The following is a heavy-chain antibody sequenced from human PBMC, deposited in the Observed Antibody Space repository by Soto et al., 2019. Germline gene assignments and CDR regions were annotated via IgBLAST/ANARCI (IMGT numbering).Heavy chain of an antibody. J-gene: IGHJ4*02. D-gene: IGHD2-21*02. CDR2: MSPESGNT. CDR3: EVTTGY. Sequence: QGQVVQSRAEVKKPGASVKVSCKASGYTFTDYDINWVRQASGQGLEYMGWMSPESGNTGYAPQFQGRVTMTRNTSISTAYMELSSLRSEDTAVYYCEVTTGYWGQGTKVTVSS. CDR1: GYTFTDYD. V-gene: IGHV1-8*01.